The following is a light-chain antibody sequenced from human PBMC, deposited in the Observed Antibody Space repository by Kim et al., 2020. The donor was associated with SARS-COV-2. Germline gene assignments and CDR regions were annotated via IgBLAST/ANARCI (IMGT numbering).Light chain of an antibody. CDR3: SSFTDSTTVI. J-gene: IGLJ2*01. V-gene: IGLV2-18*02. Sequence: GQSVTISRTGTRSDIGGYDRVSWYQQSPGTAPKLLIYEVTNRPSGVPDRFSGSKSGSTASLTIAGLLTEDEADYYCSSFTDSTTVIFGGGTKLTVL. CDR1: RSDIGGYDR. CDR2: EVT.